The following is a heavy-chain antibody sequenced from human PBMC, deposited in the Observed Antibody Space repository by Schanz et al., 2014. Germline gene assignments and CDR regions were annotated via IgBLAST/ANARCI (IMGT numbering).Heavy chain of an antibody. CDR3: ARVRRRIATPSTTSFRNYYYYAMDV. V-gene: IGHV3-33*01. D-gene: IGHD6-13*01. Sequence: QVQLLQFGGGVVQPGRSLRLSCAASGFIFSNYGMHWVRQAPGKGLEWVAVIWSDGSGKYYADSVKGRFTISRDNSKNTLYLQMNSLRGEDTSVYFCARVRRRIATPSTTSFRNYYYYAMDVWGQGTTVTV. CDR1: GFIFSNYG. CDR2: IWSDGSGK. J-gene: IGHJ6*02.